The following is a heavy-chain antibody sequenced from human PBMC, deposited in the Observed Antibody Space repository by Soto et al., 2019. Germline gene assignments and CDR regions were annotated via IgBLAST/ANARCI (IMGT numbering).Heavy chain of an antibody. CDR1: GFTFSSYA. V-gene: IGHV3-23*01. Sequence: PGGSLRLSCAASGFTFSSYAMSWVRQAPGKGLEWVSAISGSGGSTYYADSVKGRFTISRDNSKNTLYLQMNSLRAEDTAVYYCAKVQSPRITWIQGFDSWGQGTMVTVSS. J-gene: IGHJ3*02. CDR2: ISGSGGST. CDR3: AKVQSPRITWIQGFDS. D-gene: IGHD5-18*01.